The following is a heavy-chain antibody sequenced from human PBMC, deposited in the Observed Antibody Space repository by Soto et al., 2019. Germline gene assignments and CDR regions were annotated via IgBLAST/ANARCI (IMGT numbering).Heavy chain of an antibody. D-gene: IGHD4-17*01. CDR1: GFTFTNAW. J-gene: IGHJ4*02. Sequence: EVQLVESGGDLVEPGGSLRLSCAASGFTFTNAWMSWVRQAPGKGLEWVGRIKSKTAGGTTDYAAPVQGRFTISRDESRNTLYLQMNSLKTEDTAVYYCTSLYYGHWGQGTLVTVSS. V-gene: IGHV3-15*01. CDR2: IKSKTAGGTT. CDR3: TSLYYGH.